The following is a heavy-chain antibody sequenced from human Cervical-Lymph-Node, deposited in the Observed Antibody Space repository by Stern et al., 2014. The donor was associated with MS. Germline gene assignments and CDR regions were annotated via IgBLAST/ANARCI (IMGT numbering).Heavy chain of an antibody. CDR1: GGSLSTLD. J-gene: IGHJ4*02. V-gene: IGHV1-69*19. Sequence: QVQLVQSGAEVKRPASSVKVSCKASGGSLSTLDISWARQAHGQGLEWVGEIMPLLGTAHYAQKFKGRLTITADDSTSTVYMELSSLKSEDTAIYFCARHQAGIAANWGQGTLVTVTS. CDR2: IMPLLGTA. D-gene: IGHD6-13*01. CDR3: ARHQAGIAAN.